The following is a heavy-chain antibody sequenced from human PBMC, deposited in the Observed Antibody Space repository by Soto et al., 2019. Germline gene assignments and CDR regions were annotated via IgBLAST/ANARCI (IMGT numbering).Heavy chain of an antibody. V-gene: IGHV4-34*01. Sequence: SATLSLPCVVSGGSLSGYLWSWILQPPGMALEWIGEINHLGSINYNPSLKSRVTMSVDTSKNQFSLTLNSVTAADTATYYCARGGISHWAYFYYMDVWDRGTTVT. CDR3: ARGGISHWAYFYYMDV. D-gene: IGHD2-21*01. J-gene: IGHJ6*03. CDR2: INHLGSI. CDR1: GGSLSGYL.